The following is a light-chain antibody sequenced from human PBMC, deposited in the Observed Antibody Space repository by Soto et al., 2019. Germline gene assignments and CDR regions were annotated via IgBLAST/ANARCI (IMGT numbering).Light chain of an antibody. J-gene: IGLJ2*01. CDR3: SSYTSSSTVT. CDR2: DVR. Sequence: QSALTQPASVSGSPGQSITISCTGTSSDVGGYNYISWYQQHPGKAPKFIIYDVRNRPSGVSNRFSGSRSGNTASLTISGLQAEDEADYYCSSYTSSSTVTFGGGTKVTVL. CDR1: SSDVGGYNY. V-gene: IGLV2-14*01.